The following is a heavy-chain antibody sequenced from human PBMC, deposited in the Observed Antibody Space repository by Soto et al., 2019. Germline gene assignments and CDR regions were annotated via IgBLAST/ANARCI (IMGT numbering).Heavy chain of an antibody. J-gene: IGHJ4*02. Sequence: GGSLRLSCAASGLTFSSYWMHWVRQAPGKGLVWVSRIKSDGSSTSYADSVKGRFTISRDNAKNTLFLQMNSLRAEDTAVYYCALSHTVTTDYWGQGT. CDR3: ALSHTVTTDY. D-gene: IGHD4-17*01. V-gene: IGHV3-74*01. CDR1: GLTFSSYW. CDR2: IKSDGSST.